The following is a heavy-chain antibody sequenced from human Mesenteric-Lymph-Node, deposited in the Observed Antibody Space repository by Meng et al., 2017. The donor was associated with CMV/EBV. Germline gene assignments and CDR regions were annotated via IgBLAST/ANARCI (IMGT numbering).Heavy chain of an antibody. J-gene: IGHJ4*02. D-gene: IGHD5-18*01. CDR3: THSRGYSYGFDY. CDR1: GFTVSTSGEG. Sequence: SGFTVSTSGEGMGWGRQRPGEALDWLALIYWYDDKRYSQSLENRLTITKDTSKNQVVLTMANMDPVNTATYFCTHSRGYSYGFDYWGQGTLVTVSS. CDR2: IYWYDDK. V-gene: IGHV2-5*01.